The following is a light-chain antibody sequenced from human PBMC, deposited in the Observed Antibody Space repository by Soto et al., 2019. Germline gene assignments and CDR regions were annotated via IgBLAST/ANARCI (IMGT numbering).Light chain of an antibody. CDR3: QQRTSSSTYT. Sequence: EIVLTQSPATLSLSPGERATLSCRASQSVSSYLAWYQQKPGQAPRLLIYDTSNRATGIPARFSGSGSGTDFTLTISCLEPEDFAVYYCQQRTSSSTYTFGQGTKLEIK. J-gene: IGKJ2*01. CDR1: QSVSSY. CDR2: DTS. V-gene: IGKV3-11*01.